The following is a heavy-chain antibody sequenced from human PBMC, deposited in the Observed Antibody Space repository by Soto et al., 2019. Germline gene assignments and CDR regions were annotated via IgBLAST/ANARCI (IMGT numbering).Heavy chain of an antibody. CDR1: GFTFSSYA. D-gene: IGHD3-16*01. V-gene: IGHV3-23*01. Sequence: GGSLRLSCAASGFTFSSYAMSWVRQAPGKGLEWVSAISGSGGSTYYADSVKGRFTISRDNSKNTLYLQMNSLRAEDTAVYYCAKWRLGELWLYYEYFDYWGQGTLVTVSS. CDR2: ISGSGGST. J-gene: IGHJ4*02. CDR3: AKWRLGELWLYYEYFDY.